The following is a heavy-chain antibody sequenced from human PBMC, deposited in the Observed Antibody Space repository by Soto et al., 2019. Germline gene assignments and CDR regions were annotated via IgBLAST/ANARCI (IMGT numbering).Heavy chain of an antibody. Sequence: EVQLLDSGGGLVQPGGSLRLSCAASGFTFSSYAMNWVRQAPGKGLEWISVISGSGDSTYYEDSVKGRFTISRDNSKNTLYLQLNSLRTEDTAVYYCARTGPGTYFDYWGQGTLVTVSS. CDR2: ISGSGDST. D-gene: IGHD6-13*01. J-gene: IGHJ4*02. V-gene: IGHV3-23*01. CDR1: GFTFSSYA. CDR3: ARTGPGTYFDY.